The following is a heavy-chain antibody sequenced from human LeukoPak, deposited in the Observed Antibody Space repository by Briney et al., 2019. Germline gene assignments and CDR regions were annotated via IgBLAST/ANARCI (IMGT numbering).Heavy chain of an antibody. CDR2: IQYDGSKK. D-gene: IGHD3-3*01. Sequence: GGSLRLSCAASGFTFSSYGMHWVRQAPGKGLEWVAFIQYDGSKKYYADSVKGRFTISRDNSKNTLYLQMDSLRAEDTAVYYCAKAVQTIFGVGNYYMDVWGKGTTVTVSS. CDR1: GFTFSSYG. J-gene: IGHJ6*03. CDR3: AKAVQTIFGVGNYYMDV. V-gene: IGHV3-30*02.